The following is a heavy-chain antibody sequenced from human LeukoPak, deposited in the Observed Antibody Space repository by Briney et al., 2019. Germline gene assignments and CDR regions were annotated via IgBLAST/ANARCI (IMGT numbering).Heavy chain of an antibody. D-gene: IGHD3-10*01. Sequence: GASVKVPCKASGYTFTGYYMHWVRQAPGQGLEWMGWINPNSGGTNYAQKFQGRVTMTRDTSISTAYMELSRLRSDDTAVYYCARYYGSGPAPFDYWGQGTLVTVSS. CDR1: GYTFTGYY. J-gene: IGHJ4*02. CDR3: ARYYGSGPAPFDY. CDR2: INPNSGGT. V-gene: IGHV1-2*02.